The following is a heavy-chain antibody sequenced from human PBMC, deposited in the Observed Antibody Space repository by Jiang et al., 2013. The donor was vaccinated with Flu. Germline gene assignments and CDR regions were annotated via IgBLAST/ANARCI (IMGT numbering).Heavy chain of an antibody. CDR2: IYYSGST. CDR1: NGSISSGYY. V-gene: IGHV4-30-4*01. D-gene: IGHD3-22*01. CDR3: ARLDYYDSSTFYHFDH. Sequence: GPGLVKPSQTLSLTCTVSNGSISSGYYWTWLRQPPGEGLEWIAYIYYSGSTYYNPSLKSRVSISVDTSKNQFSLNLRSVTAADTAVYYCARLDYYDSSTFYHFDHWAREPWSPSPQ. J-gene: IGHJ4*02.